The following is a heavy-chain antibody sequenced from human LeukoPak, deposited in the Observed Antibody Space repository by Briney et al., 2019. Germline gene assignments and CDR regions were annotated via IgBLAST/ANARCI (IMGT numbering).Heavy chain of an antibody. J-gene: IGHJ6*03. D-gene: IGHD1-26*01. Sequence: SQTLSLTCTVSGGSISSGDYYWSWIRQPPGKGLEWIGSIYYSGSTYYNPSLKSRVTISVDTSKNQFSLKLSSVTAADTAVYYCARHFASGSYYYYYYMDVWGKGTTVTVSS. V-gene: IGHV4-30-2*03. CDR2: IYYSGST. CDR1: GGSISSGDYY. CDR3: ARHFASGSYYYYYYMDV.